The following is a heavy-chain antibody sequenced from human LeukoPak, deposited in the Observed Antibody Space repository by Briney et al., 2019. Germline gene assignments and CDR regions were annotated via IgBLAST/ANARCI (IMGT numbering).Heavy chain of an antibody. CDR3: ARLTSLSNWQQLDWDV. D-gene: IGHD6-13*01. V-gene: IGHV4-59*08. CDR1: GGSISSYY. CDR2: IYYSGST. Sequence: SETLSLTCTVSGGSISSYYWSWTRQPPGKGLAWIGYIYYSGSTNYNPSLKSRVTISVDTSKNQFSLKLSSVTAADTAVYYCARLTSLSNWQQLDWDVWGKGTTVTVSS. J-gene: IGHJ6*04.